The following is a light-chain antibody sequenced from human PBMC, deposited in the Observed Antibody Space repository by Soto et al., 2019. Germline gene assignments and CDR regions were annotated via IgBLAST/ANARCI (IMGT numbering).Light chain of an antibody. CDR3: SSSTSSSTLL. CDR1: SSDVGGYNY. J-gene: IGLJ2*01. CDR2: EVS. V-gene: IGLV2-14*01. Sequence: QSVLTQPASVSGSPGQSITISCSGTSSDVGGYNYVSWYQQHPGEAPKLLISEVSNRPSAISNRFSGSKSGNTASLTISGLQAEDEADYYCSSSTSSSTLLFGGGTK.